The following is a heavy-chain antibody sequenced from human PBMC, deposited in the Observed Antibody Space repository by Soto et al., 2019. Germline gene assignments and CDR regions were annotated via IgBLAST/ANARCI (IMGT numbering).Heavy chain of an antibody. CDR3: ARGVESGGTYFGH. CDR1: GFTFSSYA. D-gene: IGHD3-3*01. Sequence: QVQLVESGGGVVQPGRSLRLSCAASGFTFSSYAMHWVRQAPGKGLEWMAVISYDGSNKKYADSVKGRFTISRDNSENTLDLQMNSLRAEDTAVYYCARGVESGGTYFGHWGQGNLVTVSS. J-gene: IGHJ1*01. CDR2: ISYDGSNK. V-gene: IGHV3-30-3*01.